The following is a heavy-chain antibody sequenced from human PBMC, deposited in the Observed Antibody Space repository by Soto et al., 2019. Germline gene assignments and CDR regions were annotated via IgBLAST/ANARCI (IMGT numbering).Heavy chain of an antibody. V-gene: IGHV3-23*01. D-gene: IGHD6-6*01. CDR3: AKNLEYSSSPGNY. CDR1: GFTFSSYA. Sequence: EVQLLESGGGLVQPGGSLRLSCAASGFTFSSYAMSWVRQALGKGLEWVSAISGSGGSTYYADSVKGRFTISRDNSKNTLYLQMNSLRAEDTAVYYCAKNLEYSSSPGNYWGQGTLVTVSS. J-gene: IGHJ4*02. CDR2: ISGSGGST.